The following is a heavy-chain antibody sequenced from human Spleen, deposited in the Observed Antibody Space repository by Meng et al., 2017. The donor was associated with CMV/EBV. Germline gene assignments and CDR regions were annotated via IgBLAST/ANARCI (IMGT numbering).Heavy chain of an antibody. J-gene: IGHJ3*01. CDR2: ISAYNGDT. D-gene: IGHD3-16*01. CDR3: ARDLGGDPYDTFDF. V-gene: IGHV1-18*01. CDR1: SFSFSSYA. Sequence: ASVKVSCKPTSFSFSSYAVSWVRQAPGQGLEWMGWISAYNGDTNYAQKLQGRVTMTTDTSTSTAYMELRSLRSDDTAVYYCARDLGGDPYDTFDFWGQGTMVTVSS.